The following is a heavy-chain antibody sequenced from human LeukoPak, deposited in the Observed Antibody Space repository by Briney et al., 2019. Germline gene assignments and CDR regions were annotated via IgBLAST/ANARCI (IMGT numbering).Heavy chain of an antibody. CDR2: IYHSGST. CDR1: GGSISSSNW. V-gene: IGHV4-4*02. D-gene: IGHD3-22*01. J-gene: IGHJ4*02. CDR3: ASGYYYDSSGIPFGY. Sequence: PSETLSLTCAVSGGSISSSNWWSWVRQPPGKGLEWIGEIYHSGSTNYNPSLKSRVTISVDKSKNQFSLKLSSVTAADTAVYYCASGYYYDSSGIPFGYWGQGTLVTVSS.